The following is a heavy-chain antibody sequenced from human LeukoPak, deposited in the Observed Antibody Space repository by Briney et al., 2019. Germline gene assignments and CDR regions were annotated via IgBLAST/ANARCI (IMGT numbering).Heavy chain of an antibody. D-gene: IGHD2-2*03. CDR2: IYTSGST. CDR1: GGSISSYY. V-gene: IGHV4-4*07. CDR3: ARALSGYCSSTSCFDYYYYNMDV. J-gene: IGHJ6*03. Sequence: SQTLSLTCTVSGGSISSYYWSWIRQPAGKGLEWIGRIYTSGSTNYNPSLKSRVTMSVDTSKNQFSLKLSSVTAADTAVYYCARALSGYCSSTSCFDYYYYNMDVWGKGTTVTVSS.